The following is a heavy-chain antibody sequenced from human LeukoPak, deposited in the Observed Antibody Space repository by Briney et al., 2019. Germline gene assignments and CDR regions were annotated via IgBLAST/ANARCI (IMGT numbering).Heavy chain of an antibody. CDR1: GYSFTNYG. J-gene: IGHJ6*02. D-gene: IGHD3-3*01. Sequence: ASVKVSCKASGYSFTNYGITWVRQAPGQGLEWMGGIIPIFGTANYAQKFQGRVTITADESTSTAYMELSSLRSEDTAVYYCARGVVSGYYYYGMDVWGQGTTVTVSS. CDR2: IIPIFGTA. CDR3: ARGVVSGYYYYGMDV. V-gene: IGHV1-69*13.